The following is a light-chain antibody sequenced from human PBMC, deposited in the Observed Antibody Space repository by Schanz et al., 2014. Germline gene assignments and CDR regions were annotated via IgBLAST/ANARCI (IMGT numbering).Light chain of an antibody. Sequence: QSALTQPPSASGSPGQSVTISCTGTSSDVGNYNFVSWYQHHPGKAPKLMIYEVSNRPSGVPDRFSGSKSGNTASLTVSGLQAEDEADYYCSSYTSSSTWVFGGGTKLTV. CDR3: SSYTSSSTWV. CDR1: SSDVGNYNF. CDR2: EVS. V-gene: IGLV2-8*01. J-gene: IGLJ3*02.